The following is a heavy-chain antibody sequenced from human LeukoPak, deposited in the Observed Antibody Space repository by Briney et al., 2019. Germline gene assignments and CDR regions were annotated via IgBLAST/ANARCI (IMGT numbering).Heavy chain of an antibody. CDR1: GFTFSSYG. D-gene: IGHD3-22*01. V-gene: IGHV3-21*01. CDR2: ISSSSSYI. Sequence: PGGSLRLSCAASGFTFSSYGMNWVRQAPGKGLEWVSSISSSSSYIYYADSVKGRFTISRDNAKNSLYLQMNSLRAEDTAVYYCARVQYYYDSSGYPPDYWGQGTLVTVSS. J-gene: IGHJ4*02. CDR3: ARVQYYYDSSGYPPDY.